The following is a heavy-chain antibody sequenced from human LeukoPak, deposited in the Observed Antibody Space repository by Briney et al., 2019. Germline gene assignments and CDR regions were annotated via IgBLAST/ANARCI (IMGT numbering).Heavy chain of an antibody. CDR3: ARGPGRCTGGICYFDY. J-gene: IGHJ4*02. Sequence: GESLKISCEVSGYNVITYFTTCVRQMPGENLEWMGRIDPRDSYTNYSPSFQDHVTSSADMSISTAYLQWSSLKASDTAIYYCARGPGRCTGGICYFDYWGQGTLVTVSP. CDR1: GYNVITYF. CDR2: IDPRDSYT. D-gene: IGHD2-8*02. V-gene: IGHV5-10-1*01.